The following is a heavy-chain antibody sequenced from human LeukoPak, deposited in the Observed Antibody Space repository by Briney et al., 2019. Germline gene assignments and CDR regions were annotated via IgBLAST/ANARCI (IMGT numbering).Heavy chain of an antibody. V-gene: IGHV1-18*01. J-gene: IGHJ4*02. CDR3: ARAKRSIAVAGPYFDY. CDR2: ISAYNGNT. CDR1: GYTFTSYG. D-gene: IGHD6-19*01. Sequence: ASVKVSCKASGYTFTSYGISWVRQAPGQGLEWMGWISAYNGNTNYAQKLQGRVTMTTDTSTSTAYMELRSLRSDDTAVYDCARAKRSIAVAGPYFDYWGQGTLVTVSS.